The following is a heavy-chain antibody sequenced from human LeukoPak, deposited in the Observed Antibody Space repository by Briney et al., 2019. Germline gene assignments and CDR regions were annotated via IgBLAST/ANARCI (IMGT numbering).Heavy chain of an antibody. V-gene: IGHV3-23*01. J-gene: IGHJ4*02. D-gene: IGHD1-1*01. CDR2: ISGSAGST. Sequence: GGSLRLSCAASGFTFNTYAMNWVRQAPGKGLECVSGISGSAGSTYYADSVKGRFTISRDNSKNTLYLQMSSLRAEDTAVYYWAREGTNWNDGRFDNWGQGTLVTVSS. CDR3: AREGTNWNDGRFDN. CDR1: GFTFNTYA.